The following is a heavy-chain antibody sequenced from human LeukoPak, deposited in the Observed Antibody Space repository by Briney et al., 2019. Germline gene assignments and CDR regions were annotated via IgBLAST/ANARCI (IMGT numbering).Heavy chain of an antibody. CDR3: AREVYIAAAGPGFDY. D-gene: IGHD6-13*01. CDR2: INPNSGGT. Sequence: GASVRVSCTASVYTFTAYYMHWVRQAPGQGLEWMGWINPNSGGTNYAQKFQGRVTMTRDTSISTAYMELSRLRSDDTAVYYCAREVYIAAAGPGFDYWGQGTLVTVSS. J-gene: IGHJ4*02. V-gene: IGHV1-2*02. CDR1: VYTFTAYY.